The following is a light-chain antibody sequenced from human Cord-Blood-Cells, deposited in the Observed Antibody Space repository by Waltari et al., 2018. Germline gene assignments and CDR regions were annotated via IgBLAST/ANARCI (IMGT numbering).Light chain of an antibody. CDR3: QQRGNWPLT. CDR1: QRVRSH. CDR2: EAS. Sequence: VWTQTPATLSLSLGERATLSCTASQRVRSHFAWYKQKPGQASRLLIYEASNRATGSPARFRGSGSGTDFSLTISGRAPEVVAVYYCQQRGNWPLTFGGGTKVEIK. V-gene: IGKV3-11*01. J-gene: IGKJ4*01.